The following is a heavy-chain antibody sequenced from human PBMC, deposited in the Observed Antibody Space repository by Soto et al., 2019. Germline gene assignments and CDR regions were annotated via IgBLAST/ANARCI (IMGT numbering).Heavy chain of an antibody. Sequence: QAQVVQSGAEVRKPGSSVKLSCKASEGTFNSYAIAWVRQAPGQGLEWMGGIIPYYDTLNYAQKFQDRVTITADDSTNTVYMELSSLRSDDTAVYFCASGASRWYPYFFASWAQGTLVTVSS. CDR1: EGTFNSYA. CDR2: IIPYYDTL. CDR3: ASGASRWYPYFFAS. J-gene: IGHJ4*02. D-gene: IGHD6-13*01. V-gene: IGHV1-69*01.